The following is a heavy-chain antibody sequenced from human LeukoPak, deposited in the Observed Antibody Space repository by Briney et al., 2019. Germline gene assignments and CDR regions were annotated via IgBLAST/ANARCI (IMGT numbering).Heavy chain of an antibody. V-gene: IGHV4-34*01. CDR1: GGSFSGYY. CDR2: INHSGST. J-gene: IGHJ5*02. CDR3: ARAPYDFWSGYTNWFDP. Sequence: PSETPSLTCAVYGGSFSGYYWSWIRQPPGKGLEWIGEINHSGSTNYNPSLKSRVTISVDTSKNQFSLKLSSVTAADTAVYYCARAPYDFWSGYTNWFDPWGQGTLVTVSS. D-gene: IGHD3-3*01.